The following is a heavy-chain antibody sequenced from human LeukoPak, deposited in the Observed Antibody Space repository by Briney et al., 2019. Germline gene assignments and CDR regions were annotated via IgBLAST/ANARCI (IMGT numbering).Heavy chain of an antibody. CDR1: CGSISSSSYY. CDR3: ARRYAYYYDSSGYYLDY. Sequence: PSETLSLTCTVSCGSISSSSYYWGWIRQPPGKGLEWIGSIYYSGSTYYNPSLKSRVTISVDTSKNQFSLKLSSVTAADTAVYYCARRYAYYYDSSGYYLDYWGQGTLVTVSS. D-gene: IGHD3-22*01. CDR2: IYYSGST. V-gene: IGHV4-39*01. J-gene: IGHJ4*02.